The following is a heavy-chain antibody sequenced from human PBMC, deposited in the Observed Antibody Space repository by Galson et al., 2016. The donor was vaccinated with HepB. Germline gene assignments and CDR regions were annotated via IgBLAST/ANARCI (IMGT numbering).Heavy chain of an antibody. Sequence: SETLSLTCAAHGDFFSGYSWTWVRQPPGKGLEWIGEINHSGITNYNPSLKSRFALSIDTSKNEISLRLSSVTAADTAVYYCVRGTAGYCSGSRCSKWLDPWGQGTLVTVSS. CDR2: INHSGIT. D-gene: IGHD2-15*01. CDR3: VRGTAGYCSGSRCSKWLDP. V-gene: IGHV4-34*01. J-gene: IGHJ5*02. CDR1: GDFFSGYS.